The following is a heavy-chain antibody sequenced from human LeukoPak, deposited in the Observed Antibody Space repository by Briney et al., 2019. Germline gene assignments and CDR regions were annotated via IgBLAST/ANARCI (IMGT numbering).Heavy chain of an antibody. CDR1: GGSITNTNY. J-gene: IGHJ4*02. CDR3: AREGGPYRPLDY. V-gene: IGHV4-4*02. CDR2: VNLQGST. Sequence: SETLSLTCGVSGGSITNTNYWAWVRQPPGKGLEWIGEVNLQGSTNYNPSLMGRVAISVDTSENHISLQLTSVTATDTAVYYCAREGGPYRPLDYSGQGTLVTVSS.